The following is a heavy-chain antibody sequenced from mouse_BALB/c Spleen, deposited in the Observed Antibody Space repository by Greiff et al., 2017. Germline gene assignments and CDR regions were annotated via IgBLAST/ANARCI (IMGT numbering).Heavy chain of an antibody. CDR1: GFTFSDYY. D-gene: IGHD2-4*01. J-gene: IGHJ4*01. CDR2: ISDGGSYT. V-gene: IGHV5-4*02. CDR3: ARDREITTNYYYAMDY. Sequence: EVKVVESGGGLVKPGGSLKLSCAASGFTFSDYYMYWVRQTPEKRLEWVATISDGGSYTYYPDSVKGRFTISRDNAKNNLYLQMSSLKSEDTAMYYCARDREITTNYYYAMDYWGQGTSVTVSS.